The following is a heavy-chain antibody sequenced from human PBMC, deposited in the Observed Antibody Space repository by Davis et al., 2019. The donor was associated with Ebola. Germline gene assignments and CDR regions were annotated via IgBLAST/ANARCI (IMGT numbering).Heavy chain of an antibody. D-gene: IGHD2-21*02. J-gene: IGHJ4*02. Sequence: AASVKVSCKASGGTFSSYAISWVRQAPGQGLEWMGGIIPIFGTANYEQKFQGRVTITADKSKRPAYMELSSLRSEDTAVYYFARGYRPKCRGGDCVNDFWGQGTLVTVST. CDR2: IIPIFGTA. V-gene: IGHV1-69*06. CDR3: ARGYRPKCRGGDCVNDF. CDR1: GGTFSSYA.